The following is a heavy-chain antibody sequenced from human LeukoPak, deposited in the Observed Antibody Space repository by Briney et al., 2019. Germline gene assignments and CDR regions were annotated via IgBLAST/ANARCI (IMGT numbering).Heavy chain of an antibody. V-gene: IGHV1-2*02. CDR3: GRKSAARKTSEFDY. CDR1: GYTFTDYY. CDR2: IHPNSGGT. Sequence: GASVKVSCKASGYTFTDYYMNWVRQAPGQRLEWMGWIHPNSGGTNYAQKFQGRVTMTRDTSISTAYMELSRLTFDDTAVYYCGRKSAARKTSEFDYWGQGTLVTVSS. J-gene: IGHJ4*02. D-gene: IGHD6-6*01.